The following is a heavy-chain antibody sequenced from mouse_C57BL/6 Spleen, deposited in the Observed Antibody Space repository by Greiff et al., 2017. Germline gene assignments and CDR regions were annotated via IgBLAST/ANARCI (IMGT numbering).Heavy chain of an antibody. V-gene: IGHV14-4*01. J-gene: IGHJ1*03. CDR1: GFNIKDDD. D-gene: IGHD2-5*01. Sequence: VQLQQSGAELVRPGASVKLSCTASGFNIKDDDMHWVKQRPEQGLEWIGWIAPENGDTEYASKFQGKATITAHTSANTAYLQLSRLTSDDTSVYYCTAPYYSNWGYFDVWGTGTTVTVSS. CDR2: IAPENGDT. CDR3: TAPYYSNWGYFDV.